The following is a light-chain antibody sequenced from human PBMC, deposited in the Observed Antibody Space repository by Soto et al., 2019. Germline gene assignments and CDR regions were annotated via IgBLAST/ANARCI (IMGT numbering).Light chain of an antibody. J-gene: IGKJ5*01. CDR2: EVS. V-gene: IGKV2D-29*02. CDR3: MQSTQLPPT. Sequence: DVVMTQTPLSLSVAPGQPASISCKSSQSLLHITGETFLFWYLQKPGQSPQLLIYEVSTRVSGVPDRFRGSVSGTDFTLEISRVETDDVGIYYCMQSTQLPPTFGQGTRLGIE. CDR1: QSLLHITGETF.